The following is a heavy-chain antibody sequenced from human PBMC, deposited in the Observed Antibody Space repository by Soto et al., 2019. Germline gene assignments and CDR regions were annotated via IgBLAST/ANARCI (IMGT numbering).Heavy chain of an antibody. CDR1: GFTFSSHA. D-gene: IGHD4-17*01. CDR3: ARAQSSTVITYSHFDR. CDR2: IAYDGSTK. J-gene: IGHJ5*02. Sequence: PGWSLRLSCEGSGFTFSSHAINLVRQAPGKGLEWVAIIAYDGSTKYYADSVKGRFTISRDNSENTVYLELNSLRGEDTALYYCARAQSSTVITYSHFDRWGRGTLVTVSS. V-gene: IGHV3-30-3*01.